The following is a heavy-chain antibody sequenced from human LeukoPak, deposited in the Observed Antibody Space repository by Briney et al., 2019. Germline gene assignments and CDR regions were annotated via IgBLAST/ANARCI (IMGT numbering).Heavy chain of an antibody. CDR2: ISYDEINK. CDR1: GVTFRRDG. J-gene: IGHJ4*02. CDR3: ARDHGAYCGGDCYSFDY. V-gene: IGHV3-30*19. D-gene: IGHD2-21*02. Sequence: GGCLRLSCAASGVTFRRDGMEGGREGPGEGVGRGADISYDEINKYYAASVKGRFSISRDNSKNTLYLQMNSLRAEDTAVYYCARDHGAYCGGDCYSFDYWGQGTLVTVSS.